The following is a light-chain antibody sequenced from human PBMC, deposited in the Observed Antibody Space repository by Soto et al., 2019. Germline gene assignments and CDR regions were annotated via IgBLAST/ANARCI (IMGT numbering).Light chain of an antibody. CDR1: QSISTY. CDR2: AAS. J-gene: IGKJ3*01. CDR3: QQSYSTPQT. V-gene: IGKV1-39*01. Sequence: DIQMTQSPTSLSASVGDRVTITCRASQSISTYLNWYQLKSGKGPELLIYAASSLQTGVPSRFSCSGSATDFTLTISSLQPEYCATYYCQQSYSTPQTFGPGTKVDIK.